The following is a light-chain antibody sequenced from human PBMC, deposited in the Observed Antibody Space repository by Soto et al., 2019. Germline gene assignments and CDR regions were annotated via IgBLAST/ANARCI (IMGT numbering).Light chain of an antibody. CDR3: TSYTSSTTYF. J-gene: IGLJ1*01. V-gene: IGLV2-14*03. CDR1: TSDFNYYNS. Sequence: QSALTEPAAVSGSPGRSITISCTGTTSDFNYYNSVSWYQHHPGQAPKLMIYNVSNRPSGVSYRFSGSKSGNTASLTISGLQAEDEADYYCTSYTSSTTYFFGTGTKVTVL. CDR2: NVS.